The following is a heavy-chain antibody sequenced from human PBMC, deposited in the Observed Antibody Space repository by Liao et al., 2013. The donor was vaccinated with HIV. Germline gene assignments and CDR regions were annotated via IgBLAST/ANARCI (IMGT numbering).Heavy chain of an antibody. J-gene: IGHJ4*02. CDR3: ARDRETLDS. V-gene: IGHV4-4*07. CDR2: IYTSGST. D-gene: IGHD1-26*01. Sequence: QVQLQESGPGLVKPSETLSLTCTVSGGSISSYSWSWIRQPAGMGLEWIGRIYTSGSTNYNPSLKSRGTISVDTSKNQFTLKLRSLTAADTGIYFCARDRETLDSWGQGTLVTVSS. CDR1: GGSISSYS.